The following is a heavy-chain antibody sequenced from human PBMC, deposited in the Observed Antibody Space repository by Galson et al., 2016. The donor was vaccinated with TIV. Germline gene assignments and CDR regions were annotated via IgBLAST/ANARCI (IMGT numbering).Heavy chain of an antibody. V-gene: IGHV3-23*01. CDR3: AKRINYGGDAFEN. CDR1: GFTFNNYA. Sequence: SLRLSCAASGFTFNNYAMSWVRQAPGKGLEWVSGISGSGGVTYFADSVKGRFTISRDNSKNTLYLQLNSLRAEDTAVYYGAKRINYGGDAFENWGQGTMVTVSS. J-gene: IGHJ3*02. D-gene: IGHD4-23*01. CDR2: ISGSGGVT.